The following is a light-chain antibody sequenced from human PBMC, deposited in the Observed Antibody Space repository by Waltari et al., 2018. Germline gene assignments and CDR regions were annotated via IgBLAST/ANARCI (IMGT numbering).Light chain of an antibody. CDR1: QNVGTW. CDR3: QQYSSFST. V-gene: IGKV1-5*03. J-gene: IGKJ2*01. CDR2: MAS. Sequence: DIQMTQSPSTLSASVGDRATISCRASQNVGTWLAWYQQKPGKAPKLLIYMASSLESGVPSRVSGSGSGTEFTLTISSLQPDDFATYSCQQYSSFSTFGQGTKV.